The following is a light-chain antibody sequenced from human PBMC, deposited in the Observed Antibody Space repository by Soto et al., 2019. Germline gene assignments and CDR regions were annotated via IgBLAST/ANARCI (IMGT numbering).Light chain of an antibody. J-gene: IGLJ7*01. CDR1: SFNIGNSY. Sequence: QSVLTQPPSVSAAPGQKVTISCSGSSFNIGNSYVSWYQQLPGTAPKLLIYDNNKRPSRIPDLFSGSKSGTSATLGITGLQTGDDADYYCGTWDSSLSAAVFGGGTQLTVL. CDR3: GTWDSSLSAAV. V-gene: IGLV1-51*01. CDR2: DNN.